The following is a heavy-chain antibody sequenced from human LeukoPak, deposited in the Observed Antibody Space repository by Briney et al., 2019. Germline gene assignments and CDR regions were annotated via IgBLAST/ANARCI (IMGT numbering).Heavy chain of an antibody. CDR2: IKHDGSEK. D-gene: IGHD3-3*01. Sequence: GGSLRLSCAASGFTFSTYSVNWVRQAPGKGLEWVASIKHDGSEKYYVDSVRGRFTISRDNTMNSLYLQMSSLRAEDTAVYYCATDRGWRTSGYYLYYFEYWGQGTLVTYSS. CDR3: ATDRGWRTSGYYLYYFEY. V-gene: IGHV3-7*01. J-gene: IGHJ4*02. CDR1: GFTFSTYS.